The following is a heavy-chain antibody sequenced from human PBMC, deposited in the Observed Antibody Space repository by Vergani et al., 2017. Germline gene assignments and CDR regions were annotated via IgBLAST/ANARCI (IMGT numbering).Heavy chain of an antibody. J-gene: IGHJ4*02. CDR2: ISSSSSYI. V-gene: IGHV3-21*04. CDR3: AKEGRMGNYLDY. CDR1: GFTFSSYS. Sequence: EVQLVQSGAEVKKPGESLKISCAASGFTFSSYSMNWVRQAPGKGLEWVSSISSSSSYIYYADSVKGRFTISRDNAKNSLYLQMNSLRAEDTALYYCAKEGRMGNYLDYWGQGTLVTVSS. D-gene: IGHD3-10*01.